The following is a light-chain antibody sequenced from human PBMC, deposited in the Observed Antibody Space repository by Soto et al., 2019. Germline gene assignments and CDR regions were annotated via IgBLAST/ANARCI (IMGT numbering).Light chain of an antibody. J-gene: IGKJ5*01. CDR1: QSVSSN. V-gene: IGKV3-15*01. Sequence: EIVMTQSPATLSVSPGERATLSCRASQSVSSNLAWYQQQPGQAPRIHIYGASTRATGIPARFGGSGSGTEFTPTNHRLQCEDFALYYCQQYNSRPPITLGQGTRVEIK. CDR3: QQYNSRPPIT. CDR2: GAS.